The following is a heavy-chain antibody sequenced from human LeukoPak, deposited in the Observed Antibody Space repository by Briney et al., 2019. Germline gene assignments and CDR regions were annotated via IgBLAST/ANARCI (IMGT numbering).Heavy chain of an antibody. Sequence: ASVRVSCKASGYTFTGYYMHWVRQAPGQGLEWMGWINPNSGGTNYAQKFQGRVTMTRDTSISTAYMELSRLRSDDTAVYYCARGAWLVRSIDYWGQGTLVTVSS. V-gene: IGHV1-2*02. CDR1: GYTFTGYY. J-gene: IGHJ4*02. D-gene: IGHD6-19*01. CDR2: INPNSGGT. CDR3: ARGAWLVRSIDY.